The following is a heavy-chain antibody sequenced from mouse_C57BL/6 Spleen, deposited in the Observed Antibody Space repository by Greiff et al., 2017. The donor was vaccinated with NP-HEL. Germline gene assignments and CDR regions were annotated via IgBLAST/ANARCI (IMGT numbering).Heavy chain of an antibody. V-gene: IGHV1-64*01. J-gene: IGHJ4*01. CDR3: AKDGIYYEGVDY. Sequence: QVQLQQPGAELVKPGASVKLSCKASGYTFTSYWMHWVKQRPGQGLEWIGMIHPNSGSTNYNEKFKSKATLTVDKSSSTAYMQLSSLTSEDSAVYYCAKDGIYYEGVDYWGQGTSVTVSS. D-gene: IGHD2-4*01. CDR2: IHPNSGST. CDR1: GYTFTSYW.